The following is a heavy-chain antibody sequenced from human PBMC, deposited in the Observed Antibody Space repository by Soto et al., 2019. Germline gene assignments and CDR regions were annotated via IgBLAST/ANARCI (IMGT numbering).Heavy chain of an antibody. J-gene: IGHJ5*02. CDR1: GYTFTSYA. CDR2: INAGNGNT. V-gene: IGHV1-3*01. D-gene: IGHD6-13*01. Sequence: ASVKVSCKASGYTFTSYAMHWVRQAPGQRLEWMGWINAGNGNTKYSQKFQGRVTITRDKSTSTLYMELSSLSSEDTALYYCARTGSSSWFWFDPWGQGTLVTVSS. CDR3: ARTGSSSWFWFDP.